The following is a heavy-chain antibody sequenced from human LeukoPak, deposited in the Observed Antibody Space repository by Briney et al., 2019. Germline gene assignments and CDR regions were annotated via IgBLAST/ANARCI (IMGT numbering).Heavy chain of an antibody. CDR1: GFNFSSYE. J-gene: IGHJ6*04. V-gene: IGHV3-48*03. CDR3: AELGITMIGGV. D-gene: IGHD3-10*02. CDR2: ISSSGSTI. Sequence: GGSLRLSCAASGFNFSSYEMNWVRQAPGKGLEWVSYISSSGSTIYYADAMKGRFTISRDNAKNSLYLQMNSLRAEDTAVYYCAELGITMIGGVWGKGTTVTISS.